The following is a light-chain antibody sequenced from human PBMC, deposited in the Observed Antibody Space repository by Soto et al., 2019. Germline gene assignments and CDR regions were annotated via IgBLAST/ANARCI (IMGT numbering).Light chain of an antibody. CDR1: QTINNT. CDR2: GAS. CDR3: QQYNVYSWP. Sequence: GAVSVSQEGRATICCRARQTINNTGAWYQLKDGQVPRLVIYGASTRATDIPARFSGSGSGTEFTLTISSLQSEDFAVYYCQQYNVYSWPFGQGGMVDNK. J-gene: IGKJ1*01. V-gene: IGKV3-15*01.